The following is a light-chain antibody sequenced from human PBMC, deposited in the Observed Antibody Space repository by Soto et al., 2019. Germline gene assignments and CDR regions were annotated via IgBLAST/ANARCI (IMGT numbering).Light chain of an antibody. CDR3: QQYNKWPRT. V-gene: IGKV3D-15*01. CDR1: QSVNSN. Sequence: EVVMTQSPATLSVSPGERATLSCRASQSVNSNLAWYQLKPGQAPRLLIYEASTRATGIPARFSGSGSGTEFTLTISSLQSEDFAVYYCQQYNKWPRTFGGGTKVEIK. J-gene: IGKJ4*01. CDR2: EAS.